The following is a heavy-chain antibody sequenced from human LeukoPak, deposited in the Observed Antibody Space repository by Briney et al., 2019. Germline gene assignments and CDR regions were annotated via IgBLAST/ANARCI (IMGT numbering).Heavy chain of an antibody. Sequence: GGSLRLSCAASGFTFRDYWMNWVRQAPGKGLEWVANIKQDGSEKYYVDSVKGRFTISRDNAKNSLHLQMNSLRAEDTAVYYCARGGSLWGQGTLVTVSS. CDR2: IKQDGSEK. V-gene: IGHV3-7*04. J-gene: IGHJ4*02. D-gene: IGHD1-26*01. CDR1: GFTFRDYW. CDR3: ARGGSL.